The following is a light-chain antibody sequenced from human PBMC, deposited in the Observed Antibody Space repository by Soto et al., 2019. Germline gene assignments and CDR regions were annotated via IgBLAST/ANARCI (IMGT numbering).Light chain of an antibody. V-gene: IGKV3-15*01. CDR1: QRVSSN. CDR3: QHYYNYPWT. CDR2: GAS. Sequence: IGMEQSPAPLSVSPGERAPLPCRASQRVSSNVAWYQQKPGQAPRLLLYGASARATGVPSRFSGNGSGTEFTLTISSLQPDDFSSYYCQHYYNYPWTFGQGTKVDI. J-gene: IGKJ1*01.